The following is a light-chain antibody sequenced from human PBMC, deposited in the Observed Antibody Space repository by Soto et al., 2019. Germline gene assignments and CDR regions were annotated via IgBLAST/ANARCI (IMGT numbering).Light chain of an antibody. J-gene: IGKJ1*01. CDR2: KAS. CDR3: QQYNGYRWT. V-gene: IGKV1-5*03. CDR1: QSISNW. Sequence: DIRMTQSPSTLSAYVGDRVTITCRASQSISNWLAWHQQKPGKVPKILIYKASSLESGVPSRFSGSGSGTEFTLTISSLQPEDFATYYCQQYNGYRWTFGQGTKVDIK.